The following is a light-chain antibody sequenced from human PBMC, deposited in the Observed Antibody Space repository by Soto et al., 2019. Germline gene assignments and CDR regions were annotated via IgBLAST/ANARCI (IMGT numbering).Light chain of an antibody. CDR1: QDVTTN. J-gene: IGKJ4*01. V-gene: IGKV3-20*01. CDR3: QQYSSSPALT. CDR2: GAS. Sequence: TQFPAILSAFPGEGATLSCRAAQDVTTNLAWYQQKPGQAPRLLIYGASSRATGIPDRFSGSGSGTDFTLTISRLEPEDFAVYYCQQYSSSPALTFGGGTKVDI.